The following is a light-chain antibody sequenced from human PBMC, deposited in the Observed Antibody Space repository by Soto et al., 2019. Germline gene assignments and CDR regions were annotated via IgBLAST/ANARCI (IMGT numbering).Light chain of an antibody. CDR1: QSINSW. CDR2: KAS. V-gene: IGKV1-5*03. CDR3: QQYNNYLWT. Sequence: DIQMTQSPSTLSASVGDRVTITCRASQSINSWLAWYQQKPGKAPKLLIYKASSLESGVPSRFSGSGSGTEFTLTISSLQPDDFATYYCQQYNNYLWTFGQGTKVEIK. J-gene: IGKJ1*01.